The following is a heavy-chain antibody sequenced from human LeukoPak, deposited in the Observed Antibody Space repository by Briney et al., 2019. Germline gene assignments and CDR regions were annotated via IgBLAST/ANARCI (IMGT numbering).Heavy chain of an antibody. Sequence: GGSLRLSCAASGFTFSSYAMSWVRQAPGKGLEGVSAISGSGGSTYYAVSVKGGFTISRDNSKNTLYLQMNSLRAEDTAVYYCAKDRSATQRSWFDYWGQGTLVTVSS. CDR1: GFTFSSYA. CDR2: ISGSGGST. CDR3: AKDRSATQRSWFDY. J-gene: IGHJ4*02. V-gene: IGHV3-23*01. D-gene: IGHD1-1*01.